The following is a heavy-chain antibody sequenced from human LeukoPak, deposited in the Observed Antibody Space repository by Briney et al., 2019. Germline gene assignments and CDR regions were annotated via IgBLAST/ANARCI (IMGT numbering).Heavy chain of an antibody. CDR1: GFTFSSYS. CDR3: VYRASSLSGMDV. CDR2: ISSSSTTI. Sequence: GGSLRLSCAASGFTFSSYSMNWVRQAPGKGLEWVSYISSSSTTIYYADSVKGRFTISRDNAKNSLYLQMNSLRDEDTAVYYCVYRASSLSGMDVWGKGTMVTVSS. V-gene: IGHV3-48*02. D-gene: IGHD3-16*02. J-gene: IGHJ6*03.